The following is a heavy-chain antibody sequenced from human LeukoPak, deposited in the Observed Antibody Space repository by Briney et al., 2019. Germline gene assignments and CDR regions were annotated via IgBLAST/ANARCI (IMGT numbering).Heavy chain of an antibody. CDR3: ARDSTEVTGDY. V-gene: IGHV3-53*01. CDR1: GFTVSYNY. J-gene: IGHJ4*02. CDR2: IYKSGNT. D-gene: IGHD2-21*02. Sequence: GGSLRLSCAASGFTVSYNYMTWVRQAPGKGLEWVSVIYKSGNTHYADPVKGRFTISRDNSKNTLYLQMNSLRAEDTAVYYCARDSTEVTGDYWGQGTLVAVSS.